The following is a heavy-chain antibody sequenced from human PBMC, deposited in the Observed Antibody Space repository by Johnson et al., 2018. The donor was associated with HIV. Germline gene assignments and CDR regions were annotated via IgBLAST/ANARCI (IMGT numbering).Heavy chain of an antibody. V-gene: IGHV3-15*01. CDR3: TTGRYSSSADAFDI. CDR1: GFTFSNAW. CDR2: IQSKTDGGTT. Sequence: VQLLESGGGLVQPGGSLRLSCAASGFTFSNAWMSWVRQAPGKGLEWVGRIQSKTDGGTTDYAAPVKGRFTISRDDSKNTLFLRMNSLKTEDTAVYYCTTGRYSSSADAFDIWGQGTMVTVSS. D-gene: IGHD6-13*01. J-gene: IGHJ3*02.